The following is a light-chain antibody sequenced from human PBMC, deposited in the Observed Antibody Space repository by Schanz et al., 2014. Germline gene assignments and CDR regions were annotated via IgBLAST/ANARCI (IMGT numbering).Light chain of an antibody. J-gene: IGKJ2*01. CDR1: QSVSSSY. CDR2: GAS. CDR3: QQYGSSPL. Sequence: EIVLTQSPGTLSLSPGEGATLSCRASQSVSSSYLAWYQQKPGQAPRLLIYGASSRATGIPDRFSGSGSGTDFTLTISRLEPEDFALYYCQQYGSSPLFGQGTKLEIK. V-gene: IGKV3-20*01.